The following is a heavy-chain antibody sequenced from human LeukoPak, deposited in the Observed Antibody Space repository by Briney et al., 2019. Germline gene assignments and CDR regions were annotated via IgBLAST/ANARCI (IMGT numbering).Heavy chain of an antibody. CDR2: IRSKVNSYAT. Sequence: GGSLRLSCAASGFTFSSYAMSWVRQDSGKGLEWVGRIRSKVNSYATAYGASVKGRFTISRDDSKNTAYLQMNSLKTEDTAVYYCTRQAPGRLGELSLSYYFDYWGQGTLVTVSS. V-gene: IGHV3-73*01. J-gene: IGHJ4*02. CDR3: TRQAPGRLGELSLSYYFDY. CDR1: GFTFSSYA. D-gene: IGHD3-16*02.